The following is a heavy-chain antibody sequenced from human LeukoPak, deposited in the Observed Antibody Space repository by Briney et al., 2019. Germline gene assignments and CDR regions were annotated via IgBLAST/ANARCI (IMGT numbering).Heavy chain of an antibody. CDR1: GFTFSSFS. V-gene: IGHV3-48*04. CDR3: AIAYGGNSAFNY. Sequence: GGSLRLSCAASGFTFSSFSMNWVRQAPGKGLEWISYISSSSSTKYYADSVKGRFTISRDNANNSLFLQLNSLSAEDTAVYYCAIAYGGNSAFNYWGQGTLVTVSS. D-gene: IGHD4-23*01. J-gene: IGHJ4*02. CDR2: ISSSSSTK.